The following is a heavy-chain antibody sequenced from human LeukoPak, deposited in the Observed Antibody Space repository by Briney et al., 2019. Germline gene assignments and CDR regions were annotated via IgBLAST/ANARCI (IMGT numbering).Heavy chain of an antibody. D-gene: IGHD3-3*01. CDR2: ISPYHGNT. V-gene: IGHV1-18*01. CDR1: GYTFTSYG. CDR3: ARELNDFWSGYKPKYNWFDP. Sequence: ASVKVSCKASGYTFTSYGISWVRQAPRQGLEWMGWISPYHGNTNYAKKLPGRVTMTTDTSTSTAYMELRSLRSDDTAVYYCARELNDFWSGYKPKYNWFDPWGQGTLVTVSS. J-gene: IGHJ5*02.